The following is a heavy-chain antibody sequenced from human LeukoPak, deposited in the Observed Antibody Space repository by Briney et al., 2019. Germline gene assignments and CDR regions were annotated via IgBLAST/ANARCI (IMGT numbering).Heavy chain of an antibody. CDR2: IHYSGNS. J-gene: IGHJ4*02. V-gene: IGHV4-59*01. D-gene: IGHD1-7*01. Sequence: SETLSLTCTVSGGSISSYSWNWIRQPPGKGLEWIGYIHYSGNSNYNPSLKSRVTISVDTSKNQSSLKLSSVTAADTAVYYCARSWGAGTTVVWGQGTLVTVSP. CDR3: ARSWGAGTTVV. CDR1: GGSISSYS.